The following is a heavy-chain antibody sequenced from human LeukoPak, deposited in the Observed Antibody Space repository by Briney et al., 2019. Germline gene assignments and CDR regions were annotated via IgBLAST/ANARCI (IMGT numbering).Heavy chain of an antibody. D-gene: IGHD3-22*01. Sequence: SETLSLTCAVYGGSFSGYYWSWIRQPPGKGLEWIEEINHSGSTNYNPSLKSRVTISVDTSKNQFSLKLSSVTAADTAVYYCARAGEIVVAITTGYFDYWGQGTLVTVSP. CDR2: INHSGST. V-gene: IGHV4-34*01. CDR3: ARAGEIVVAITTGYFDY. J-gene: IGHJ4*02. CDR1: GGSFSGYY.